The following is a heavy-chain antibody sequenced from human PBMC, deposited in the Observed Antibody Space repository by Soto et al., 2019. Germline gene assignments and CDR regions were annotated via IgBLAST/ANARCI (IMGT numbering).Heavy chain of an antibody. Sequence: QVQLVESGGGVVQPGRSLRLSCAASGFTFSSYGMHWVRQAPGKGLEWVAVISYDGTNKYYADSVKGRFTISRDNSKNTLYLQMNSLRAEGTAVYYCAGGYGLTYFDYWGQGTLVTVSS. V-gene: IGHV3-30*03. CDR2: ISYDGTNK. J-gene: IGHJ4*02. CDR1: GFTFSSYG. D-gene: IGHD1-1*01. CDR3: AGGYGLTYFDY.